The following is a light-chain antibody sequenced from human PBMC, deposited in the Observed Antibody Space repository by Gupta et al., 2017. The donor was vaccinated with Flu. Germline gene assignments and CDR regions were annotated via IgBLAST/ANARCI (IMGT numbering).Light chain of an antibody. CDR1: SLRSYY. J-gene: IGLJ3*02. Sequence: SSALTQDPAVSVALGQTVRITCQGDSLRSYYASWYQQKPGQAPVLVIYGKNNRPSGIPDRFSGSSSGNTASLTITGAQAEDEADYYCNSRDSSGNLLLVFGGGTKLTVL. CDR2: GKN. V-gene: IGLV3-19*01. CDR3: NSRDSSGNLLLV.